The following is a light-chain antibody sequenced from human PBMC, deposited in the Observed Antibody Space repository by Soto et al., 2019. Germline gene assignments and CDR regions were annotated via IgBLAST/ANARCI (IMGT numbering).Light chain of an antibody. Sequence: QSALTQPPSASGTPGQRVTISCSGSSSNIGSNTVNWYQQLPGTAPKLLFYSNNQRPSGVPDRFSGSKSGTSASLAISGLQSEDEADYYCAAWDESLNGHVVFGGGTKLTVL. CDR3: AAWDESLNGHVV. V-gene: IGLV1-44*01. CDR1: SSNIGSNT. CDR2: SNN. J-gene: IGLJ2*01.